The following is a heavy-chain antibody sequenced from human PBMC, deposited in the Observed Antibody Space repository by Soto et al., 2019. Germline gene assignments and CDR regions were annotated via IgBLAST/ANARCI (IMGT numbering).Heavy chain of an antibody. CDR3: ARDKITGLFDY. CDR2: TYYSGST. V-gene: IGHV4-31*03. J-gene: IGHJ4*02. CDR1: GGSISSGGYY. D-gene: IGHD2-8*02. Sequence: SETLSLTCTVSGGSISSGGYYWSWIRQHPGKGLEWIGYTYYSGSTYYNPSLKSRVTTSVEMSKNQFSLKLTSVTAADTAVYYCARDKITGLFDYWGQGTLVTVSS.